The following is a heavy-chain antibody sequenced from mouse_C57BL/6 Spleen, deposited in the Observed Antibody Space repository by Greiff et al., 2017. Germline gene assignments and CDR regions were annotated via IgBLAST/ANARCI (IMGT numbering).Heavy chain of an antibody. V-gene: IGHV5-16*01. CDR3: AREDYAWYFDV. CDR2: INYDGSST. J-gene: IGHJ1*03. Sequence: EVQLVESEGGLVQPGSSMKLSCTASGFTFSDYYMAWVRQVPEKGLEWVANINYDGSSTYYLDSLKSRFIISRDNAKNILYLQMSSLKSEDTATYYCAREDYAWYFDVWGTGTTVTVSS. CDR1: GFTFSDYY. D-gene: IGHD1-1*01.